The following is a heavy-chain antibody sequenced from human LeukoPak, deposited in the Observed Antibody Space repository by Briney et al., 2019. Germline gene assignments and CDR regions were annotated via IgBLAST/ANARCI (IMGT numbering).Heavy chain of an antibody. CDR3: AREQLAAAGYYYYGMDV. D-gene: IGHD6-13*01. J-gene: IGHJ6*02. V-gene: IGHV1-18*01. Sequence: GASVKVSCKASGYTFTSYGISWVRQAPGQGLEWMGWISAYNGNTIYAQKLQGRVTMTTDTSTSTAYMELRSLRSDDTAVYYCAREQLAAAGYYYYGMDVWGQGTTVTVSS. CDR1: GYTFTSYG. CDR2: ISAYNGNT.